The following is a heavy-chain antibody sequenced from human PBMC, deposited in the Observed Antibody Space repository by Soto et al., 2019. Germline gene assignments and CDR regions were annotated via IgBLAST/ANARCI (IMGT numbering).Heavy chain of an antibody. CDR3: AGGGSLYWYFHL. CDR1: GYTFTSYA. D-gene: IGHD1-26*01. V-gene: IGHV1-3*01. Sequence: QVQLVQSGAEVKKPGASVKVSCKASGYTFTSYAMHWVRQAPGQRLEWMGWINAGNGNTKYSQKFQGRVTITRDTSASTAYKEPSSLRSEDTAVYFRAGGGSLYWYFHLWGRGTLVTVSS. J-gene: IGHJ2*01. CDR2: INAGNGNT.